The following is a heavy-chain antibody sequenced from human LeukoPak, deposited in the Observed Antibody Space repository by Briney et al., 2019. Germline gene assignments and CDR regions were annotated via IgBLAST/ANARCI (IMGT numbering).Heavy chain of an antibody. CDR3: AKDFELTMIRGVFEY. CDR1: GFTFGGYA. D-gene: IGHD3-10*01. J-gene: IGHJ4*02. Sequence: PGGSLRLSCAASGFTFGGYAMHWVRRAPGKGLEWVAFIRYDGNNKYYADSVKGRFTISRDNSKNTLNLQMNSLRAEDTAVYYCAKDFELTMIRGVFEYWGQGTLVTVSS. V-gene: IGHV3-30*02. CDR2: IRYDGNNK.